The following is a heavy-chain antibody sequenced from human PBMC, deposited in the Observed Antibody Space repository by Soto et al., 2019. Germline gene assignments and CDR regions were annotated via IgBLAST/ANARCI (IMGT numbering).Heavy chain of an antibody. D-gene: IGHD4-17*01. CDR1: GFTFSSYG. CDR2: ISYGGSNK. Sequence: PGGSLRLSCAASGFTFSSYGMHWVRQAPGKGLEWVAVISYGGSNKYYADSVKGRFTISRDNSKNTLYLQMNSLRAEDTAVYYCAKGFTTVTNAFDIWGQGTMVTVSS. J-gene: IGHJ3*02. CDR3: AKGFTTVTNAFDI. V-gene: IGHV3-30*18.